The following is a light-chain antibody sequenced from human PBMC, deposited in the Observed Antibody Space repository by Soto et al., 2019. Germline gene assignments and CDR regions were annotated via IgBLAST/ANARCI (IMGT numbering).Light chain of an antibody. CDR2: DSN. J-gene: IGLJ3*02. CDR1: SSNIGNNY. Sequence: QAVVTQPPSVSAAPGQRVTISCSGSSSNIGNNYVSWFQQLPGAAPKVVIYDSNKRPSGVPDRFSGSKSGTSATLGISGLQTGDEADYYCGTWDTSLSGVVFGGGTKLTVL. V-gene: IGLV1-51*01. CDR3: GTWDTSLSGVV.